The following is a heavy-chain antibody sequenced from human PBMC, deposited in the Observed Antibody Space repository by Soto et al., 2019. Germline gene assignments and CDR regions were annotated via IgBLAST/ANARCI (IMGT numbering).Heavy chain of an antibody. J-gene: IGHJ4*02. CDR1: GFTFSSYA. CDR3: AKATSLAMVRGANDY. V-gene: IGHV3-23*01. CDR2: ISGSGGST. Sequence: EVQLLESGGGLVQPGGSLRLSCAASGFTFSSYAMSWVRQAPGKGLESVSAISGSGGSTYYADSVKGRFTISRDNSKNTLYLQMNSLRAEDTAVYYCAKATSLAMVRGANDYWGQGTLVTVSS. D-gene: IGHD3-10*01.